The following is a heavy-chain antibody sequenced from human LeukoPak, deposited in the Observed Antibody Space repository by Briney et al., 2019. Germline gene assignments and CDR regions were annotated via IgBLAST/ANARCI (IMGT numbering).Heavy chain of an antibody. D-gene: IGHD6-19*01. CDR1: GFTFSSYG. J-gene: IGHJ4*02. CDR3: AKDAVARPS. V-gene: IGHV3-33*06. Sequence: GGSLRLSCAASGFTFSSYGMHWVRQAPGKGLEWVALIWYDGSNKYYADSVKGRFTISRDNSKNTLYLQMNSLRAEDTAVYYCAKDAVARPSWGQGTLVTVSS. CDR2: IWYDGSNK.